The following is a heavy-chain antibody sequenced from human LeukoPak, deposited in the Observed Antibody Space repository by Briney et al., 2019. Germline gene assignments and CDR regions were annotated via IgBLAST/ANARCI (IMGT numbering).Heavy chain of an antibody. D-gene: IGHD2-8*01. CDR3: ARVQGHPPNGLDV. CDR2: INSVASST. Sequence: GGSLRLSCAASGFTVSSNYMSWVRQAPGKGLVWVSRINSVASSTSYADSVKGRFTISRDNAKNTLYLQMNSLRAEDTAVYYCARVQGHPPNGLDVWGQGTMVTVSS. J-gene: IGHJ3*01. V-gene: IGHV3-74*01. CDR1: GFTVSSNY.